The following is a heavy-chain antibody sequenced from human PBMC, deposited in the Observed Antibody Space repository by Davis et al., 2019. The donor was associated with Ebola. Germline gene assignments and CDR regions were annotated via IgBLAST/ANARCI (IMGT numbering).Heavy chain of an antibody. D-gene: IGHD3-9*01. CDR1: GDSVSGKSGA. V-gene: IGHV6-1*01. CDR3: TRENPIS. Sequence: PSETLSLTCAISGDSVSGKSGAWNWIRQSPSRGLEWLGRTYYTSKWYNHYASSVKSRTTINPDTSKNQFSLKLSSVTAADTAVYYCTRENPISWGQGTLVTVSS. J-gene: IGHJ5*02. CDR2: TYYTSKWYN.